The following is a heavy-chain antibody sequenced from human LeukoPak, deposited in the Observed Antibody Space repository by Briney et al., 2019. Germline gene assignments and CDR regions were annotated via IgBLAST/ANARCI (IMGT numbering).Heavy chain of an antibody. CDR2: INHSGST. CDR3: AREVELMVCAWRARNYWFDP. J-gene: IGHJ5*02. Sequence: SETLSLXCAVYGGSFSGYYWSWSRQPPGKGLEWIGEINHSGSTNYNPSLKSRVTISVDTSKNQFSLKLSSVTAADTAVYYCAREVELMVCAWRARNYWFDPWGRGTLVTVSS. D-gene: IGHD2-8*01. V-gene: IGHV4-34*01. CDR1: GGSFSGYY.